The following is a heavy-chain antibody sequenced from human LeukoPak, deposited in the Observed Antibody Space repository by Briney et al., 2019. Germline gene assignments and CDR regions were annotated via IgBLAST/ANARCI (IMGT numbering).Heavy chain of an antibody. J-gene: IGHJ5*02. CDR2: ISAYNGNT. CDR3: ARDSARYYYDSSGYPYNWFDP. V-gene: IGHV1-18*01. D-gene: IGHD3-22*01. CDR1: GYTFTSYG. Sequence: ASVKVSCKASGYTFTSYGISWVRQAPGRGLEWMGWISAYNGNTNYAQKLQGRVTMTTDTSTSTAYMELRSLRSDDTAVYYCARDSARYYYDSSGYPYNWFDPWGQGTLATVSS.